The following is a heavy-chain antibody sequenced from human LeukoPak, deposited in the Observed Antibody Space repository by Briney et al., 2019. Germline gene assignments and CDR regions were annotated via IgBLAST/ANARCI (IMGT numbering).Heavy chain of an antibody. J-gene: IGHJ6*02. Sequence: GASVKVSCTASGYTFTGYYMHWVRQAPGQGLEWMGWINPNSGGTNYAQKFQGRVTMTRDTSISTAYMELSRLRSDDTAVYYCARGGSRDYKLSYYYGMDVWGQGTTVTVSS. CDR2: INPNSGGT. CDR3: ARGGSRDYKLSYYYGMDV. D-gene: IGHD2-2*01. V-gene: IGHV1-2*02. CDR1: GYTFTGYY.